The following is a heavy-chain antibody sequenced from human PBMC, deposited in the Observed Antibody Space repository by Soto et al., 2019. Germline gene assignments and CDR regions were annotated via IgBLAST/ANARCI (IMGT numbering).Heavy chain of an antibody. J-gene: IGHJ4*02. D-gene: IGHD1-1*01. CDR3: ARGDWSSGY. Sequence: VKLVESGGKLVQPGGSLRLSCAASGFTFSAYGMNWVRQAPGKGLEWVSYISNAASSKYYADSVKGRFTVSRDNAKGSLYLQTDSLRAEDTAVYYCARGDWSSGYWGQGTLVTVSS. V-gene: IGHV3-48*01. CDR2: ISNAASSK. CDR1: GFTFSAYG.